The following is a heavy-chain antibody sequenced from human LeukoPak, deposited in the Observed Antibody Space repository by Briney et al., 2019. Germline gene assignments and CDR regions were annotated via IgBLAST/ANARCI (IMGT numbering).Heavy chain of an antibody. CDR1: GFTFNTYG. CDR2: ISGSGGAT. CDR3: ARGGVDHYGSGTYYLMYYFDH. Sequence: GGSLRLSCAASGFTFNTYGMSWVRQAPGKGLEWVSGISGSGGATYYADSVKGRFTVSRDDPHNTLYLQMNSARAEDTAVYFCARGGVDHYGSGTYYLMYYFDHWGQGALVTVSS. V-gene: IGHV3-23*01. J-gene: IGHJ4*02. D-gene: IGHD3-10*01.